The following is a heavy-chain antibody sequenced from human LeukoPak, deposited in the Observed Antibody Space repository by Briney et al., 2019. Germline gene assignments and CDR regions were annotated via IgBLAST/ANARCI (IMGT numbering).Heavy chain of an antibody. CDR3: AKARSVWDFDY. J-gene: IGHJ4*02. CDR1: GFTFSTYA. Sequence: GGSLRLSCAASGFTFSTYAMTWVRQAPGKGLECVSVISRSGSSTHYADSVKGRFTISRDNSKNTLYLQMNSLRAEDTAVYYCAKARSVWDFDYWGQGTLVTVSS. CDR2: ISRSGSST. V-gene: IGHV3-23*01. D-gene: IGHD1-14*01.